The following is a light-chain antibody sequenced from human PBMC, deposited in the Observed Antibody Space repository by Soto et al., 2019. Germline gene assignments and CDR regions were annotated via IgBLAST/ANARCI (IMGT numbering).Light chain of an antibody. J-gene: IGKJ3*01. CDR3: QQSYTAPFT. Sequence: DFQMTQSPSSLSASVGDRVSITCRASQSIGTSLNWYQQKPGKAPKLLIYSASTLQGGGPSRFSGSGSGTDFPLPISSLQPEDFATYYCQQSYTAPFTFGPGPKVHV. CDR1: QSIGTS. V-gene: IGKV1-39*01. CDR2: SAS.